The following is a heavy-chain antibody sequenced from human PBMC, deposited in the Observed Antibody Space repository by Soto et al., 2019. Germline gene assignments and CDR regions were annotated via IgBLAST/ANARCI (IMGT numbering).Heavy chain of an antibody. CDR3: ARAGADCSGGSCYPGYYYYYMDV. D-gene: IGHD2-15*01. Sequence: SETLSLTCAVSSGSISSSNWWSWVRQPPGKGLEWIGEIYHSGSTNYNPSLKGRVTISVDKSKNQFSLKLSSVTAADTAVYYCARAGADCSGGSCYPGYYYYYMDVWGKGTTVTVSS. CDR1: SGSISSSNW. V-gene: IGHV4-4*02. CDR2: IYHSGST. J-gene: IGHJ6*03.